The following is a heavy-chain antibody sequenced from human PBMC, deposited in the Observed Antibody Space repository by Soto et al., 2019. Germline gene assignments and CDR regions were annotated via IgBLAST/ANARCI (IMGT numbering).Heavy chain of an antibody. D-gene: IGHD3-22*01. CDR2: ISGSGGNT. J-gene: IGHJ5*02. CDR1: GFTFSRYV. CDR3: AKEMGDYYDSRGSCFDP. V-gene: IGHV3-23*01. Sequence: EVQLLESGGGLVQPGGSLRLSCAASGFTFSRYVMSWVRQAPGKGLEWVSAISGSGGNTYYADYEKGRFRISRDNPKSALFLQMNSLRAEDTALYFWAKEMGDYYDSRGSCFDPWGQGTLVTVAS.